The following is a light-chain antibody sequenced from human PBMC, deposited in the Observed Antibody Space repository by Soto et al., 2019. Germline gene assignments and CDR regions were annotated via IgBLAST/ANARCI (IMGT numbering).Light chain of an antibody. J-gene: IGKJ1*01. CDR2: DTS. V-gene: IGKV3D-20*01. Sequence: DIVLTQSPATLSLSPGERATLYCGASQRVSGGFLAWYQQKPGLAPRLILYDTSFRATGIPDRFSGSGSGTDFTLTISRLDPEDFVVYYCQQYGSSPSFGQGTKVDIK. CDR3: QQYGSSPS. CDR1: QRVSGGF.